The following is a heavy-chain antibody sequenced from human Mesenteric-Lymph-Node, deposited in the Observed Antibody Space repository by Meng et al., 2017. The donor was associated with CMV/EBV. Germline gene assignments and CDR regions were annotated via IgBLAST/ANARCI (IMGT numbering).Heavy chain of an antibody. Sequence: ASVKVSCKASGYGFTSYYMHWVRQAPGQGLEWMGIINPSGGSTNYAQKFQGRVTMIRDTSTSTVYMEWSSLRSEDTAVYYCARGGGGYNYGYRGDYWGQGTLVTVSS. D-gene: IGHD5-18*01. J-gene: IGHJ4*02. CDR1: GYGFTSYY. CDR2: INPSGGST. CDR3: ARGGGGYNYGYRGDY. V-gene: IGHV1-46*01.